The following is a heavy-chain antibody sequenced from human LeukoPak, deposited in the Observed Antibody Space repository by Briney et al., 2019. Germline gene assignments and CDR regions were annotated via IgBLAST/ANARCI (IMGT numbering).Heavy chain of an antibody. Sequence: GRSLRLSCAASGLNLDAYAMHWVRQAPGKCLEWVSLISGDGTITYYADSVKGRFTISRDNSKNSLFLEMNSLRSEDTALYYCARVTPLFYHYYGIDVWGQGTTVTVSS. CDR1: GLNLDAYA. J-gene: IGHJ6*02. V-gene: IGHV3-43*02. CDR3: ARVTPLFYHYYGIDV. CDR2: ISGDGTIT.